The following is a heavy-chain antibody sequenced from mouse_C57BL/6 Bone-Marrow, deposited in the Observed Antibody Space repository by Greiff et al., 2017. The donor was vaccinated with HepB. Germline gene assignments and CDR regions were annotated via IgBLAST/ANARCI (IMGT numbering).Heavy chain of an antibody. CDR2: ISNLAYSI. V-gene: IGHV5-15*01. CDR3: ARLYDGYYDAMDY. J-gene: IGHJ4*01. D-gene: IGHD2-3*01. CDR1: GFTFSDYG. Sequence: EVQRVESGGGLVQPGGSLKLSCAASGFTFSDYGMAWVRQAPRKGPEWVAFISNLAYSIYYADTVTGRFTISRENAKNTLYLEMSSLRSEDTAMYYCARLYDGYYDAMDYWGQGTSVTVSS.